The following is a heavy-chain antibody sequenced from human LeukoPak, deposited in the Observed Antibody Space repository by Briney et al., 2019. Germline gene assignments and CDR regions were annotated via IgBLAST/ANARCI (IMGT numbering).Heavy chain of an antibody. Sequence: GGSLRLSCAASGFIFSDYYITWIRQGPGKGLEWVSYISSSGSTIYYADSVKGRFTISRDNAKNSLFLQMNSLRAEDTAVYYCARMFSSSSPYFDYWGQGTLVTVSS. V-gene: IGHV3-11*04. CDR3: ARMFSSSSPYFDY. D-gene: IGHD6-6*01. CDR2: ISSSGSTI. CDR1: GFIFSDYY. J-gene: IGHJ4*02.